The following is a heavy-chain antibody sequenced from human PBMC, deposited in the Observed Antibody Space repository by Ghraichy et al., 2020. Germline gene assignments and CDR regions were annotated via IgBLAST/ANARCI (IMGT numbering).Heavy chain of an antibody. CDR3: ARAVSGAISWD. CDR1: GYSFTDFY. J-gene: IGHJ4*02. D-gene: IGHD6-19*01. CDR2: INPGSGAT. V-gene: IGHV1-2*02. Sequence: AAVKVSCRASGYSFTDFYVHWVRQAPGPGLEWMGWINPGSGATKLAPKFQGRVTMTRDTSIKTAYMEMGSLTSDDTAKYYCARAVSGAISWDWGQGTLVTVSS.